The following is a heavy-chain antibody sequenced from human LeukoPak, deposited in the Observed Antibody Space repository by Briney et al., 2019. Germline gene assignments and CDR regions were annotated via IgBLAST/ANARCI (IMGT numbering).Heavy chain of an antibody. CDR2: IYYSGST. J-gene: IGHJ6*04. V-gene: IGHV4-59*01. CDR1: GGSISSYY. CDR3: ARDHCSGGSCYPGGMDV. Sequence: PSETLSLTCTVSGGSISSYYWSWIRQPPGKGLEWIGYIYYSGSTNYNPSLKSRVTISVDTSKNQFSLKLSSVTAADTAVYYCARDHCSGGSCYPGGMDVWGKGTTVTASS. D-gene: IGHD2-15*01.